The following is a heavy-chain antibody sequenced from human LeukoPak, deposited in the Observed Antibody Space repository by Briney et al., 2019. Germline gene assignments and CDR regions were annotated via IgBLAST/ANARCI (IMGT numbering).Heavy chain of an antibody. V-gene: IGHV3-23*01. CDR3: AKDRRVGATRVPPPLLDY. CDR1: GFTFSNYA. CDR2: ISGSGVNT. D-gene: IGHD1-26*01. J-gene: IGHJ4*02. Sequence: PGGSLRLSCAASGFTFSNYAMSWVRQAPGKGLEWVSAISGSGVNTYYADSAKGRFTISRDSSKNTLYLRMNSLSIEDTAIYYCAKDRRVGATRVPPPLLDYWGQGTLVTVSS.